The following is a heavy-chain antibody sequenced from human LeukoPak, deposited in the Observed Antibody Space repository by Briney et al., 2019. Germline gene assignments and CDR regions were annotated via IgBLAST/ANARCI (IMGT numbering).Heavy chain of an antibody. J-gene: IGHJ5*02. CDR2: IIPIFGTA. CDR1: GYTFTGYY. V-gene: IGHV1-69*13. CDR3: ARHTPTYYYDRSGSSLGP. Sequence: SVKVSCKASGYTFTGYYMHWVRQAPGQGLEWMGGIIPIFGTANYAQKFQGRVTITAGESTSTAYMELCSLRSEDTAVYYCARHTPTYYYDRSGSSLGPWGQGTLVTVSS. D-gene: IGHD3-22*01.